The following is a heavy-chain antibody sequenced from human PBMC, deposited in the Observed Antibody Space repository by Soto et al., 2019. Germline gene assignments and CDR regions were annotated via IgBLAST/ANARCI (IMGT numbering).Heavy chain of an antibody. J-gene: IGHJ4*02. CDR3: AKRGPYYDYVWGSYRYDY. CDR2: ISGSGGST. V-gene: IGHV3-23*01. D-gene: IGHD3-16*02. CDR1: GFTFSSYA. Sequence: LGGSLRLSCAASGFTFSSYAMSWIRQAPGKGLEWVSAISGSGGSTYYADSVKGRFTISRDNSKNTLYLQMNSLRAEDTAVYYCAKRGPYYDYVWGSYRYDYWGQGTLVTVSS.